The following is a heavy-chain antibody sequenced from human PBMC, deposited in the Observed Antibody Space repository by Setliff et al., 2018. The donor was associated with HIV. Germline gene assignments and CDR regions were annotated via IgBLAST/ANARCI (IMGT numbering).Heavy chain of an antibody. CDR2: FDPSDSYS. V-gene: IGHV5-10-1*01. CDR1: GSIFTSYW. CDR3: TRLWHENWGGVDY. Sequence: GESLKISCEISGSIFTSYWIDWVRQMPGKGLEWMGRFDPSDSYSRYSPSFQGHVTMSADKSINTTYLQWSSLKASDTAMYYCTRLWHENWGGVDYWGQGTLVTVSS. D-gene: IGHD3-16*01. J-gene: IGHJ4*02.